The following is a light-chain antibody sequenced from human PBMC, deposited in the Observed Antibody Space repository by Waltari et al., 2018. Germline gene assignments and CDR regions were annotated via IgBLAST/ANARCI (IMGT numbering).Light chain of an antibody. CDR1: SRDVGGSNF. CDR3: CSYTRSGSLV. CDR2: DVG. J-gene: IGLJ2*01. V-gene: IGLV2-14*03. Sequence: SALTQPASVCGSPGQSISISCPGPSRDVGGSNFFSWYQRLPGKAPKLIIYDVGNRPSGVSNRFSGSKSGNTASLIISGLQADDEADYYCCSYTRSGSLVFGGGTKLTVL.